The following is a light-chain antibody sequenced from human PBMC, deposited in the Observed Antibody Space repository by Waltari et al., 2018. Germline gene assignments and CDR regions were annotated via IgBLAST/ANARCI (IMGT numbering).Light chain of an antibody. CDR2: DSS. V-gene: IGKV3-11*01. CDR1: QSVSTY. Sequence: EIVLTQSPATLSLSPGERATLPCRASQSVSTYLAWYQQRPGQPPRLLIYDSSSSATGIPARFSCSGSETDFTLTISSLEPEDFAVYYCQQRYKWPLTFGGGSKVEI. CDR3: QQRYKWPLT. J-gene: IGKJ4*01.